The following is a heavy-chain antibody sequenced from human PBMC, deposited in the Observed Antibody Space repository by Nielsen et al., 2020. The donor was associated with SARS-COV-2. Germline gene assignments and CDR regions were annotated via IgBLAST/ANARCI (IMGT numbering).Heavy chain of an antibody. J-gene: IGHJ1*01. CDR3: ARTVAGSFQH. Sequence: GESLKISCAASGFTFSSYSMNWVRQAPGKGLEWVAVISYDGSNKYYADSVKGRFTISRDNSKNTLYLQMNSLRAEDTAVYYCARTVAGSFQHWGQGTLVTVSS. CDR1: GFTFSSYS. V-gene: IGHV3-30*03. CDR2: ISYDGSNK. D-gene: IGHD6-19*01.